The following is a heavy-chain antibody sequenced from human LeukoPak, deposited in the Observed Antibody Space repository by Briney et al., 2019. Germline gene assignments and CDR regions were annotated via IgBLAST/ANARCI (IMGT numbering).Heavy chain of an antibody. V-gene: IGHV1-46*01. J-gene: IGHJ6*02. D-gene: IGHD3-3*01. Sequence: ASVKVSCKASGYTFTSYYMHWVRQAPGQGLEWMGIINPSGGSTSYAQKFQGRVTITADESTSTAYMELSSLRSEDTAAYYCARGQFSNTIYYYYYGMDVWGQGTTVTVSS. CDR3: ARGQFSNTIYYYYYGMDV. CDR2: INPSGGST. CDR1: GYTFTSYY.